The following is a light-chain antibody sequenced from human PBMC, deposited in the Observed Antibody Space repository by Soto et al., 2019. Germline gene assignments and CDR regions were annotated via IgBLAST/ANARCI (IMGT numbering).Light chain of an antibody. Sequence: QSALTQPASVSGSPGQSITISCTGTSSDVGGYNYVSWYQQHPGKAPKLMIYEVSNRPSGVSNRFSGSRSGNTASLTISGLQDDDVADYYCSSYTSRSTLVVFGGGTKLTVL. CDR1: SSDVGGYNY. CDR2: EVS. CDR3: SSYTSRSTLVV. V-gene: IGLV2-14*01. J-gene: IGLJ2*01.